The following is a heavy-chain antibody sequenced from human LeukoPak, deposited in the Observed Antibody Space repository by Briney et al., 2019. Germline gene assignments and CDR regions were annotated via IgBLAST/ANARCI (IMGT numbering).Heavy chain of an antibody. CDR2: IYTSGST. Sequence: SETLSLTCTVSGGSICSYYWSWIRQPAGKGLEWIGRIYTSGSTNYNPFLKSRVTMSVDTSKNQFSLKLSSVTAADTAVYYCARFPVIMSAFDIWGQGTMVTVSS. D-gene: IGHD3-3*01. CDR3: ARFPVIMSAFDI. J-gene: IGHJ3*02. V-gene: IGHV4-4*07. CDR1: GGSICSYY.